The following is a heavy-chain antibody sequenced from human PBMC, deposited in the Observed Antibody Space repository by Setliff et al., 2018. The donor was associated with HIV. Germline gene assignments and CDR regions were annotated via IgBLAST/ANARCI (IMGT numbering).Heavy chain of an antibody. V-gene: IGHV3-30*02. J-gene: IGHJ6*03. CDR3: AKDKGYCSGGSCYSYYYYMDV. CDR2: IRYDGSNK. Sequence: LRLSCAASGFTFSSYGMHWVRQAPGKGLEWVAFIRYDGSNKYYADSVKGRFTISRDNSKNTLYLRMNSLRAEDTAVYYCAKDKGYCSGGSCYSYYYYMDVWGKGTTVTVSS. D-gene: IGHD2-15*01. CDR1: GFTFSSYG.